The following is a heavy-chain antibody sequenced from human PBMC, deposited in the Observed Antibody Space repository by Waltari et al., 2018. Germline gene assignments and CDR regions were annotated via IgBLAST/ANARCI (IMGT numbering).Heavy chain of an antibody. D-gene: IGHD2-2*01. V-gene: IGHV7-4-1*01. CDR1: AYTVTSYA. CDR3: ARGGCSSTSCAEIDY. CDR2: INPTTGNP. J-gene: IGHJ4*02. Sequence: QVQLVQSGSALKKPGASVKVSCKASAYTVTSYAMHWVPQAPGQGLEGMGWINPTTGNPTYAQGFTGRFVFSLDTSVSTAYLQICSLKAEDTAVYYCARGGCSSTSCAEIDYWGQGTLVTVSS.